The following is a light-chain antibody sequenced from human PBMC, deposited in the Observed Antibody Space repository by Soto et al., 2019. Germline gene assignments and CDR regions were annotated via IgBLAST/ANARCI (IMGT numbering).Light chain of an antibody. CDR3: QQSYSTPRT. J-gene: IGKJ1*01. Sequence: DIQVTQSPSSLSASVGDRVTITCRASQSISNYLNWYQHKPGKAPKLLIYDASSLHSGVPSRFSGSGSGTDFTLTISSLQPEDFAAYYCQQSYSTPRTFGPGTKVEI. CDR2: DAS. V-gene: IGKV1-39*01. CDR1: QSISNY.